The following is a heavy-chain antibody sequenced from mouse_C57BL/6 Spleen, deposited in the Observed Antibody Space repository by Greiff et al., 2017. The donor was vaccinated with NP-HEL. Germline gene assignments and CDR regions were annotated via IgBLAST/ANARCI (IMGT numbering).Heavy chain of an antibody. CDR2: INPNNGGT. CDR3: ARASGTGYFDY. D-gene: IGHD4-1*01. CDR1: GYTFTDYN. Sequence: EVKLQESGPELVKPGASVKMSCKASGYTFTDYNMHWVKQSHGKSLEWIGYINPNNGGTSYNQKFKGKATLTVNKSSSTAYMELHSLTSEDSAVYYCARASGTGYFDYWGQGTTLTVSS. V-gene: IGHV1-22*01. J-gene: IGHJ2*01.